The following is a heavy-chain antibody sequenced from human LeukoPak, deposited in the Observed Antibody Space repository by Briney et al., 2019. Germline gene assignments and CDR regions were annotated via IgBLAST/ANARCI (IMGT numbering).Heavy chain of an antibody. CDR2: IYYSGST. Sequence: SETLSLTCTVSGGSISSYYWSWIRQPPGKRLEWIGYIYYSGSTNYNPSLKSRVTISVDTSKNQFSLKLSSVTAADTAVYYCARLQAGVVVTATDAFDIWGQGTMVTVSS. V-gene: IGHV4-59*08. D-gene: IGHD2-21*02. CDR3: ARLQAGVVVTATDAFDI. CDR1: GGSISSYY. J-gene: IGHJ3*02.